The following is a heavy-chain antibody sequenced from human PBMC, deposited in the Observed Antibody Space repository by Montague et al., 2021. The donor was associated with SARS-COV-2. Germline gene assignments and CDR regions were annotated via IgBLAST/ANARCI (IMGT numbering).Heavy chain of an antibody. CDR2: RYQNGAT. V-gene: IGHV4-38-2*02. J-gene: IGHJ4*02. Sequence: SETLSLTYSVSGFSISSGYYWGWIRQTPGKGLEWIGSRYQNGATXXSPSLKRPVTILLDTSKNQFSLSLTSVTAADTAVYYCARSGVGIFDFSYFDSWGQGSLVIVSS. D-gene: IGHD3-3*01. CDR1: GFSISSGYY. CDR3: ARSGVGIFDFSYFDS.